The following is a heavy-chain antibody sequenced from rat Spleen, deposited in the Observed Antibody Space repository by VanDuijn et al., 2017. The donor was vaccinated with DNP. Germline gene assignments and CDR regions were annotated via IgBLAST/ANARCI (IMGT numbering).Heavy chain of an antibody. CDR2: ISYSGRT. CDR1: GYSITSDY. V-gene: IGHV3-1*01. Sequence: EVQLQESGPGLVKPSQSLSLTCSVTGYSITSDYWGWIRKFPGNKMAWIGHISYSGRTTYNPSLKSRISISRDTSKNHFFLQLNSVSTDDTATYYCARWRIGPHYFDYWGQGTLVTVSS. J-gene: IGHJ3*01. D-gene: IGHD1-1*01. CDR3: ARWRIGPHYFDY.